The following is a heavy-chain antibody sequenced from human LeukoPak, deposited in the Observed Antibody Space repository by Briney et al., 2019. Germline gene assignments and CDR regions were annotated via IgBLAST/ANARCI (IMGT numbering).Heavy chain of an antibody. Sequence: SETLSLTCTVSGGSISSYYWGWIRQPPGKGLEWIGYIYYSGSTNYNPSLKSRVTISVDTSKNQFSLKLSSVTAADTAVYYCVVGYCSSTSCSDPYYFDYWGQGTLVTVSS. CDR3: VVGYCSSTSCSDPYYFDY. J-gene: IGHJ4*02. CDR2: IYYSGST. CDR1: GGSISSYY. V-gene: IGHV4-59*01. D-gene: IGHD2-2*01.